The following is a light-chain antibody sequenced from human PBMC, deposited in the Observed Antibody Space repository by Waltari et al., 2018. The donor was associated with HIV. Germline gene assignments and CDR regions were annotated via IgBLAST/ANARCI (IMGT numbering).Light chain of an antibody. V-gene: IGLV1-51*02. J-gene: IGLJ3*02. CDR1: NSNIGDHY. Sequence: QSVLTQPPSMSAAPGQKVTISCSGSNSNIGDHYVSWYQQVPGTAPELLIYENNKRPSGISDRCSGSRSGTSATLGITGLQTGDEADYYCATWDNRLSAWVFGGGTKLTVL. CDR3: ATWDNRLSAWV. CDR2: ENN.